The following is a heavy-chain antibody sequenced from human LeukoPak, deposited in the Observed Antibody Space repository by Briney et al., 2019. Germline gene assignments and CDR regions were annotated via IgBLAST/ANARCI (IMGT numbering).Heavy chain of an antibody. CDR3: ARDLLGNYGDYS. D-gene: IGHD4-17*01. Sequence: ASVTVSFTASGYTFTSYGTSWVRQAPGQGLEWMGWISAYNGNTNYAQKLQGRVTMTTDTSTSTAYMELRSLRSDDTAVYYCARDLLGNYGDYSWGQGTLVTVSS. CDR2: ISAYNGNT. CDR1: GYTFTSYG. V-gene: IGHV1-18*01. J-gene: IGHJ4*02.